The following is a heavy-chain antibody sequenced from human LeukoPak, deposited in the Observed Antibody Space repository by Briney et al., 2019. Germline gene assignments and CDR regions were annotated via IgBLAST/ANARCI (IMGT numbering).Heavy chain of an antibody. D-gene: IGHD2-2*01. CDR2: IIPIFGTA. Sequence: SVKVSCKASGGTFSSYAISWVRQAPGQGLEWMGGIIPIFGTANYAQKFQGRVTITTDESTSTAYMELSSLRSEDTAVYYCARRGGPYCSSTSCYNYYYYMDVWGQGTTVTVSS. CDR1: GGTFSSYA. J-gene: IGHJ6*03. V-gene: IGHV1-69*05. CDR3: ARRGGPYCSSTSCYNYYYYMDV.